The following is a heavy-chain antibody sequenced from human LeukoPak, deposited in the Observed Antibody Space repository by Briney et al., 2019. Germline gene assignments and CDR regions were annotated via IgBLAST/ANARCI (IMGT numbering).Heavy chain of an antibody. V-gene: IGHV3-7*01. Sequence: GGSLRLSCAASGFTFSNHAMTWVRQAPGKGLEWVANIKQDGSEKYYVDSVKGRFTISRDNAKNSLYLQMNSLRAEDTAVYYCASPLVDGIAGYYWGQGTLVTVSS. CDR3: ASPLVDGIAGYY. CDR1: GFTFSNHA. D-gene: IGHD6-13*01. CDR2: IKQDGSEK. J-gene: IGHJ4*02.